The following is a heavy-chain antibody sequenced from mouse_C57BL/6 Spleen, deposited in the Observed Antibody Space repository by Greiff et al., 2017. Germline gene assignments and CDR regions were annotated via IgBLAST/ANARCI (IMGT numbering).Heavy chain of an antibody. CDR1: GYTFTSYW. J-gene: IGHJ2*01. D-gene: IGHD2-3*01. V-gene: IGHV1-64*01. Sequence: QVQLQQPGAELVKPGASVKLSFKASGYTFTSYWMHWVKQRPGQGLEWIGMIHPNSGSTNYNEKFKSKATLTVDKSSSTAYMQLSSLTSEDSAVYYCARYRVDYDGYQGYFDYWGQGTTLTVSS. CDR2: IHPNSGST. CDR3: ARYRVDYDGYQGYFDY.